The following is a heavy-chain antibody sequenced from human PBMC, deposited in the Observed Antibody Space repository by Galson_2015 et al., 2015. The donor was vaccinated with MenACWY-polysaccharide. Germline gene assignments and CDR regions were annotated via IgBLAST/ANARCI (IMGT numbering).Heavy chain of an antibody. Sequence: SLRLSCAASGFTFDNYNMNWVRQAPGKGLEWVSSISSLANYLYYGDSVKGRFIISRDNAKNSLFLQMNGLTGEDTAVYCCARGYCSSNECYTHYGLDYWGQGALVTVSS. CDR1: GFTFDNYN. CDR2: ISSLANYL. CDR3: ARGYCSSNECYTHYGLDY. V-gene: IGHV3-21*01. J-gene: IGHJ4*02. D-gene: IGHD2-2*01.